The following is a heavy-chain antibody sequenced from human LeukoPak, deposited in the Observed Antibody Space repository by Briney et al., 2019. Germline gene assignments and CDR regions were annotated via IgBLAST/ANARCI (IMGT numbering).Heavy chain of an antibody. J-gene: IGHJ4*02. CDR3: ARVGVDYSGNVIKYYFDY. CDR1: GGSISNYY. D-gene: IGHD4-23*01. V-gene: IGHV4-59*01. CDR2: IYYSGTT. Sequence: SETLSLTCTVSGGSISNYYWSWIRQPPGKGLEWIGDIYYSGTTNYNPFLKSRVIISVDTSKNQFSLQLSPVIAADTAVYYCARVGVDYSGNVIKYYFDYWGQGTLVTVSS.